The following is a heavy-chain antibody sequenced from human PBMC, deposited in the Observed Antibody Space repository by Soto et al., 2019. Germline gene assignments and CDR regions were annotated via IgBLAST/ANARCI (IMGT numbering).Heavy chain of an antibody. V-gene: IGHV4-39*01. J-gene: IGHJ4*02. D-gene: IGHD3-22*01. CDR3: ARVHSASASYSDC. Sequence: SETLSLTCTLSGGSISSSSYYWGWIRQPPGKGLEWIGSIYYSGSTYYNPSLKSRVTISVDTSKNQFSLKLSSVTAADTAVYYCARVHSASASYSDCWGQGTLVTVSS. CDR2: IYYSGST. CDR1: GGSISSSSYY.